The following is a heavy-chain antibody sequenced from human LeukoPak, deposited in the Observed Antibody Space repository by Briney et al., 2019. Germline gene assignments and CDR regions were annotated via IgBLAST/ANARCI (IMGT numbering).Heavy chain of an antibody. CDR3: ARLDQLIVDYWYFDL. J-gene: IGHJ2*01. Sequence: PSETLSLTCGVSGGPVSGYYWSWLRQSPGEGLEWIGEITRYGNTNYNPSLKSRVIISKDTSKSQISLTLISLTAADTAVYFCARLDQLIVDYWYFDLWGRGTQVTVSS. CDR1: GGPVSGYY. CDR2: ITRYGNT. V-gene: IGHV4-34*01. D-gene: IGHD2-21*01.